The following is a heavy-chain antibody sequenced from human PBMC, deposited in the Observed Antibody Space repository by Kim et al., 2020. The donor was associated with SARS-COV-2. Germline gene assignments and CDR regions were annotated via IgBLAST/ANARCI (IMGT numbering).Heavy chain of an antibody. D-gene: IGHD3-3*01. Sequence: SETLSLTCTVSGGSISSSSYYWGWIRQPPGKGLEWIGSIYYSGSTYHNPSLKSRVAMSVDTSKNQFSLKLSSVTAADTAVYYCAPHQFWSGYDLAPFEYWGQGTLVTVSS. CDR1: GGSISSSSYY. CDR3: APHQFWSGYDLAPFEY. CDR2: IYYSGST. V-gene: IGHV4-39*07. J-gene: IGHJ4*02.